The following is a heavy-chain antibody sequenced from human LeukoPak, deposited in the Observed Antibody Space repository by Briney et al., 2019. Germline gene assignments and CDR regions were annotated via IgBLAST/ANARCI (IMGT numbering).Heavy chain of an antibody. CDR3: AKGGYFVFEI. J-gene: IGHJ3*02. CDR1: GFTFRDYG. D-gene: IGHD3-9*01. CDR2: INTNGRST. Sequence: GGSLRLSCEGSGFTFRDYGMNWVRQAPGKGLEWVSGINTNGRSTYYADSVEGRFTIFRDNSNNTMYLEMNSLRAEDTAVYYCAKGGYFVFEIWGQGTMVAVSS. V-gene: IGHV3-23*01.